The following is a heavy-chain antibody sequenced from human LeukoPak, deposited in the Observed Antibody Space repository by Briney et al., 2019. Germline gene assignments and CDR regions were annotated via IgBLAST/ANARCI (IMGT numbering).Heavy chain of an antibody. J-gene: IGHJ4*02. V-gene: IGHV4-34*01. D-gene: IGHD3-22*01. Sequence: PSETLSLTCAVYGGSFSSYYWSWIRQPPGKGLEWIGKTNHAGSTNYNPSLKSRVTISVDMSKKQFSLKLSSVTAADTAVYYCARLIHYDSSGYLDYWGQGSLVTVPS. CDR1: GGSFSSYY. CDR2: TNHAGST. CDR3: ARLIHYDSSGYLDY.